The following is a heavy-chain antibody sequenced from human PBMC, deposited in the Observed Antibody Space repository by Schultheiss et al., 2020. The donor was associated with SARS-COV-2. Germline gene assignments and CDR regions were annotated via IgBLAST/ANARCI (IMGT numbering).Heavy chain of an antibody. CDR1: GFTFSSYG. CDR3: ASLSNPDAFDI. CDR2: ISGSGGST. J-gene: IGHJ3*02. V-gene: IGHV3-23*01. D-gene: IGHD4-11*01. Sequence: GGSLRLSCAASGFTFSSYGMHWVRQAPGKGLEWVSAISGSGGSTYYADSVKGRFTISRDNSKNTLYLQMNSLRAEDTAVYYCASLSNPDAFDIWGQGTMVTVSS.